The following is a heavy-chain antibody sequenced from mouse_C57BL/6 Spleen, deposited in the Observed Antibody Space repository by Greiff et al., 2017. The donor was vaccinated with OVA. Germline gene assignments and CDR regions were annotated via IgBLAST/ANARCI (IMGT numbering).Heavy chain of an antibody. Sequence: QVTLKESGPGILQSSQTLSLTCSFSGFSLSTSGMGVSWIRQPSGKGLEWLAHIYWDDDKRYNPSLKSRLTISKDTSRNQVFLKITSVDTADTATYYCARRDYDYEWYFDVWGTGTTVTVSS. D-gene: IGHD2-4*01. J-gene: IGHJ1*03. CDR2: IYWDDDK. V-gene: IGHV8-12*01. CDR3: ARRDYDYEWYFDV. CDR1: GFSLSTSGMG.